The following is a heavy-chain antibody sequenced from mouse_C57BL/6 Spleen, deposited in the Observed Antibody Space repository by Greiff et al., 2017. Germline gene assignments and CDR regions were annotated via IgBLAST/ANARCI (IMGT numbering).Heavy chain of an antibody. D-gene: IGHD1-1*01. V-gene: IGHV1-72*01. CDR2: IDPNSGGT. Sequence: QVQLQQSGAELVKPGASVKLSCKASGYTFTSYWMHWVKQRPGRGLEWIGRIDPNSGGTKYNEKFKSKATLTVDKPSSTAYMQLSSLTSEDSAVYYCARVDGSSFLYARDYWGQGTSVTVSS. CDR1: GYTFTSYW. CDR3: ARVDGSSFLYARDY. J-gene: IGHJ4*01.